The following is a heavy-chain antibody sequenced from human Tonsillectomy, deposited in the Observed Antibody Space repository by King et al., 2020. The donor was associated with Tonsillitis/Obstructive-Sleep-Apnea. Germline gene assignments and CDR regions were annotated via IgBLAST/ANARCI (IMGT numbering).Heavy chain of an antibody. D-gene: IGHD2-21*02. CDR2: IYYSVRT. CDR3: ARHVRDWGGDCESRCDY. V-gene: IGHV4-59*08. J-gene: IGHJ4*02. Sequence: VQLQESGPGLVKPSETLSLTFTVSGASIGSYYWIWIRQPPGKGLEWIGSIYYSVRTNYNPSLHSRVTISVDTSTTQFSLKLSSVTAADTAVYYCARHVRDWGGDCESRCDYGGKGTLVTVSS. CDR1: GASIGSYY.